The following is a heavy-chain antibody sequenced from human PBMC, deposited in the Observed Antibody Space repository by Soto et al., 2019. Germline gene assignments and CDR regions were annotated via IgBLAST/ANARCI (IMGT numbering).Heavy chain of an antibody. CDR3: TAVYQIAKYDSGGYGDY. CDR1: GFTFSNAW. V-gene: IGHV3-15*07. CDR2: IKSKTDGGTT. D-gene: IGHD3-22*01. Sequence: GGSLRLSCAASGFTFSNAWMNWVRQAPGKGLEWVGRIKSKTDGGTTDYAAPVKGRFTISRDDSKNTLYLQMNSLKTEDTAVYDGTAVYQIAKYDSGGYGDYWGQGTLVTVSS. J-gene: IGHJ4*02.